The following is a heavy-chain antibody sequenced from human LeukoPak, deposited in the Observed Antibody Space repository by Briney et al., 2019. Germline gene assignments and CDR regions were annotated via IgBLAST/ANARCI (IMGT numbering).Heavy chain of an antibody. Sequence: SETLSLTCTVSGYSISSGYYWGWIRQPPGKGLEWIGSIYHSGSTYYNPSLKSRVTISVDTSKNQFSLKLSSVTAADTAVYYCARGLGFGELWSDYWGQGTLVTVSS. CDR1: GYSISSGYY. D-gene: IGHD3-10*01. CDR2: IYHSGST. J-gene: IGHJ4*02. V-gene: IGHV4-38-2*02. CDR3: ARGLGFGELWSDY.